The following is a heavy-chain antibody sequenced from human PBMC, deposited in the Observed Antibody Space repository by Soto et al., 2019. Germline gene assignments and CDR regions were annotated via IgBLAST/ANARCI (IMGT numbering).Heavy chain of an antibody. V-gene: IGHV3-30*18. D-gene: IGHD3-9*01. Sequence: QVQLVESGGGVVQPGRSLRLSCAASGFTFSSYGMHWVRQAPGKGLEWVAVISYDGSNKYYADSVKGRFTISRDNSKNTLYLQMNSLRAEDTAVYYCAKDDYAILTGGFDYWGQGTLVTVSS. CDR3: AKDDYAILTGGFDY. J-gene: IGHJ4*02. CDR2: ISYDGSNK. CDR1: GFTFSSYG.